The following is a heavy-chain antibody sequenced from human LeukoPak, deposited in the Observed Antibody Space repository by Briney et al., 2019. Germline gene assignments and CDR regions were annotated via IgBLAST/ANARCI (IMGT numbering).Heavy chain of an antibody. V-gene: IGHV4-34*01. Sequence: TSETLSLTCAVYGGSFSGYYWSWIRQPPGKGLEWIGEINHSGSTNYNPSLKSRVTISVDTSKNQFSLKLSSVTAADTAAYYCASLRKYSGTDYWGQGTLVTVSS. CDR3: ASLRKYSGTDY. CDR2: INHSGST. D-gene: IGHD1-26*01. J-gene: IGHJ4*02. CDR1: GGSFSGYY.